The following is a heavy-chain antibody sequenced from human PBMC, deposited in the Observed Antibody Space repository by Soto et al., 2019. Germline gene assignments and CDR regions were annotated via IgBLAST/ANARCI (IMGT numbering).Heavy chain of an antibody. D-gene: IGHD5-12*01. Sequence: QVQLQESDAGLVKASQTLSLTCTVSGGSVSSGASYWTWIRKRPGKGLEWIGYIYYSGSTYYSPSLKSRLSISLDTTTNQFSLRLSSVTAADTAMYYCARARLRAVYAFDIWGQVTMVTVSS. CDR3: ARARLRAVYAFDI. CDR2: IYYSGST. V-gene: IGHV4-31*03. CDR1: GGSVSSGASY. J-gene: IGHJ3*02.